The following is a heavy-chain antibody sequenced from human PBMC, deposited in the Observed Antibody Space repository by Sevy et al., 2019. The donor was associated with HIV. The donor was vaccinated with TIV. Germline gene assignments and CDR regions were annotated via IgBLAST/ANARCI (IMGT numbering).Heavy chain of an antibody. CDR1: GGSISDFY. V-gene: IGHV4-59*01. Sequence: SETLSLTCTVSGGSISDFYWSWIRQPPGKGLEWLGYIYHRGSTNYKPSLASRVTISVDTSKNQFSLNLSSVTAADTALYCCARAGGAKDYGMDVWGQGTTVTVSS. CDR2: IYHRGST. J-gene: IGHJ6*02. D-gene: IGHD3-10*01. CDR3: ARAGGAKDYGMDV.